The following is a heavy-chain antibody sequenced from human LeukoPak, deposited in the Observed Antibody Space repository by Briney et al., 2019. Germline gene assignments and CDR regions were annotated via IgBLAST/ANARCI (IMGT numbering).Heavy chain of an antibody. J-gene: IGHJ4*02. CDR3: AKAHNYDFWSGYFDY. D-gene: IGHD3-3*01. CDR1: GFSFGSHW. Sequence: GGSLRLSCAASGFSFGSHWMTWVRQAPGKGLEWVANIKEDGSEKYYADSVKGRFTISRDNAKNSLYLQMNSLRAEDTALYYCAKAHNYDFWSGYFDYWGQGTLVTVSS. CDR2: IKEDGSEK. V-gene: IGHV3-7*03.